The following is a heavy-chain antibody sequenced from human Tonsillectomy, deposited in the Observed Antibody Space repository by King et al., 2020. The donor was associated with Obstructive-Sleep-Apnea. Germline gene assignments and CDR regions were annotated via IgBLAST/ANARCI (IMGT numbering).Heavy chain of an antibody. D-gene: IGHD3-9*01. V-gene: IGHV1-46*01. Sequence: VQLVESGAEVKKPGASVKVSCKASGYTFTSYYIHWVRQAPGQGLEWMGIINPRGGSTSYAQKFQGRVHKTREPSTSTGYMELSSLRSEVTAGDYCARGGLLRYFDWLEGHWFDPWGQGTLVTVSS. CDR1: GYTFTSYY. CDR3: ARGGLLRYFDWLEGHWFDP. J-gene: IGHJ5*02. CDR2: INPRGGST.